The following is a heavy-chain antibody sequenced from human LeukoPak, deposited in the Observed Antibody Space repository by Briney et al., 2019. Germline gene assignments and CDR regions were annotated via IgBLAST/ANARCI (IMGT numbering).Heavy chain of an antibody. D-gene: IGHD6-6*01. CDR1: GFTFSSYG. CDR3: AHGSSSSATKNYFDY. J-gene: IGHJ4*02. Sequence: GGSLRLSCAASGFTFSSYGMTWVRQAPGKGLEWVSAISGSGGSTYYADSVKGRFTISRDNSKNTLYLQMNSLRADDTVVYYCAHGSSSSATKNYFDYWGQGTLVTVSS. V-gene: IGHV3-23*01. CDR2: ISGSGGST.